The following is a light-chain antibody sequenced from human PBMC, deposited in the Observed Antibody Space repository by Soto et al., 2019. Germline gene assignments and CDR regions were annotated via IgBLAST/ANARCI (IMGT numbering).Light chain of an antibody. CDR2: DAS. J-gene: IGKJ2*01. CDR3: RQYNHWPS. V-gene: IGKV3-15*01. Sequence: EIVMTQSPATLSVSPGESATLSCRASPSVGSNLAWYQQKPGQSPRLLIYDASTRATGIPARFSGGGSGTEFTLTIDSLQSEDFAVYFCRQYNHWPSFGQGTKLQI. CDR1: PSVGSN.